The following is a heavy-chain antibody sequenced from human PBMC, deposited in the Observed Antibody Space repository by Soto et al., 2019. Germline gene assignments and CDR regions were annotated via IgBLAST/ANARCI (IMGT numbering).Heavy chain of an antibody. CDR1: GGSISSSSYY. CDR2: IYYSGST. J-gene: IGHJ3*02. V-gene: IGHV4-39*01. Sequence: QLQLQESGPGLVKPSETLSLACTVSGGSISSSSYYWGWIRQPPGKGLEWIGSIYYSGSTYYNPSLKSRVTRSADTSKHQFSLKLSSVPAADTAVYYCARYRDSSLLAFDIWGQGTMVTVSS. CDR3: ARYRDSSLLAFDI. D-gene: IGHD6-19*01.